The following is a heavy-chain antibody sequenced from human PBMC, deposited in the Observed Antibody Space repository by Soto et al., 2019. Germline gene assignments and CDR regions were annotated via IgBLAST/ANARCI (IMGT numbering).Heavy chain of an antibody. V-gene: IGHV3-48*01. CDR2: ISSSSSTI. J-gene: IGHJ4*02. CDR3: ASDVIAAAGAIHGGDY. D-gene: IGHD6-13*01. CDR1: GFTFTNYA. Sequence: PGGSLRLSCAASGFTFTNYAMNWVRLAPGKGLEWVSSISSSSSTIYYADSVKGRFTISRDNAKNSLYLQMNSLRAEDTAVYYCASDVIAAAGAIHGGDYWGQGTLVTVSS.